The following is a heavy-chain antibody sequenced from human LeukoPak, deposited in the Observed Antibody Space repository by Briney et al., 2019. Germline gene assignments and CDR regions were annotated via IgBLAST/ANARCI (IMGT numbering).Heavy chain of an antibody. CDR1: GVSISSSNSY. D-gene: IGHD3/OR15-3a*01. J-gene: IGHJ4*02. Sequence: SETLSLTCTVSGVSISSSNSYWGRIRQPPGKGLEWIGSIYYSGNTYYNASLKSQVSISIDTSKNRFSLKLTSVTTADTAVYYCARQTGSGLFILPGGQGTLVTVSS. V-gene: IGHV4-39*01. CDR2: IYYSGNT. CDR3: ARQTGSGLFILP.